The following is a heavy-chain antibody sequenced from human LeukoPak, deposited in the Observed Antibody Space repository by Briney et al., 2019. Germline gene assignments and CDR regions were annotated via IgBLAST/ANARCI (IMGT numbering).Heavy chain of an antibody. D-gene: IGHD7-27*01. CDR2: INPQSGDT. CDR1: GYTFTGCY. Sequence: ASVRVSCRPSGYTFTGCYMQWVRQAPGQGFEGMGWINPQSGDTNYAQKFQGRVTMTWDTSISSVYMELSSLRFDDTAVYYCARGGKSELGTCDHWGQGTLVTVSS. CDR3: ARGGKSELGTCDH. J-gene: IGHJ1*01. V-gene: IGHV1-2*02.